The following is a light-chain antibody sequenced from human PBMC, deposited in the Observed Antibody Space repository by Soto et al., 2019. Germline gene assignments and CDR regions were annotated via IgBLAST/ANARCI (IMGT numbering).Light chain of an antibody. V-gene: IGLV2-14*01. CDR2: EVS. CDR1: SSDVGSYNY. CDR3: SSYTSSSTL. Sequence: QSARTQPASVSGSPGQSITISYTGTSSDVGSYNYVSWYQQHPGKAPKLMIYEVSDRPSGISSRFSGSKSGNTASLTISGLQTEDEADYYCSSYTSSSTLFGTGTKVTVL. J-gene: IGLJ1*01.